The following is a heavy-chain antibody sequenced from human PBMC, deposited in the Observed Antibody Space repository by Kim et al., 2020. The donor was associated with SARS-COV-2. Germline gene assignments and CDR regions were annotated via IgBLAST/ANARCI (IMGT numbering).Heavy chain of an antibody. V-gene: IGHV3-48*02. CDR3: ARVGVSTMVRGVHHPVRYGMDV. CDR1: GFTFSSYS. J-gene: IGHJ6*02. Sequence: GGSLRLSCAASGFTFSSYSMNWVRQAPGKGLEWVSYISSSSSTIYYADSVKGRFTISRDNAKNSLYLQMNSLRDEDTAVYYCARVGVSTMVRGVHHPVRYGMDVWGQGTTVTVSS. D-gene: IGHD3-10*01. CDR2: ISSSSSTI.